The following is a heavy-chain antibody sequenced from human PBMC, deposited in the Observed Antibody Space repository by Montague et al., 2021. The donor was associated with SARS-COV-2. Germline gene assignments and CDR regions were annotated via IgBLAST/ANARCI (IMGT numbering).Heavy chain of an antibody. D-gene: IGHD3-22*01. CDR3: AGGTKRVFTYDDDSSGYASDY. J-gene: IGHJ4*02. Sequence: SETLSLTCAVYGGSFSGYYWSWIRQPPGKGLEWIGEINHSGSTKYNPSLKSRVTISVDTSKNQFSLKLSSVAAADTAVYYCAGGTKRVFTYDDDSSGYASDYWGQGTLVTVSS. CDR2: INHSGST. V-gene: IGHV4-34*01. CDR1: GGSFSGYY.